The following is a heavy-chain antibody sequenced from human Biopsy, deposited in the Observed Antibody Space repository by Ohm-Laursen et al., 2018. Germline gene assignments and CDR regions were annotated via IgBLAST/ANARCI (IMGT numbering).Heavy chain of an antibody. Sequence: PSQTLSLTCAVSGGSISSFYWTWIRQPPGKGLKWIGDISDSGSTNYKPSLKSRVIISVDTSKNQFSLNLSSVTAADTAVYYCARRGSGGRSFDHWGQGTLVTVSS. V-gene: IGHV4-59*08. J-gene: IGHJ4*02. CDR2: ISDSGST. CDR3: ARRGSGGRSFDH. CDR1: GGSISSFY. D-gene: IGHD2-15*01.